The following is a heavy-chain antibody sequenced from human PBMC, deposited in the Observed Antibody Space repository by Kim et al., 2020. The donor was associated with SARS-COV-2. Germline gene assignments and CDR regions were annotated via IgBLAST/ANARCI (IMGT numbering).Heavy chain of an antibody. D-gene: IGHD3-22*01. Sequence: LKRRVTLSVDTSKNQFSLKLSSVTAADTAVYYCASHYYDGSGYYYDAFDIWGHGTMVTVSS. CDR3: ASHYYDGSGYYYDAFDI. J-gene: IGHJ3*02. V-gene: IGHV4-61*07.